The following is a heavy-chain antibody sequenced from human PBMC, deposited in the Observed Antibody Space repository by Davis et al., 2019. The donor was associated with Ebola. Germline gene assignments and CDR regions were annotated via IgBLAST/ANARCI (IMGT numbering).Heavy chain of an antibody. Sequence: SETLSLTCTVSGGSISSYYWSWIRQPPGKGLEWIGYIYYSGSTNYNPSLKSRVTISLDTSKNQFSLKLNSVTAADTAVYYCARRAYASGSYDYWGQGTLVTVSS. J-gene: IGHJ4*02. CDR3: ARRAYASGSYDY. V-gene: IGHV4-59*08. CDR2: IYYSGST. CDR1: GGSISSYY. D-gene: IGHD3-10*01.